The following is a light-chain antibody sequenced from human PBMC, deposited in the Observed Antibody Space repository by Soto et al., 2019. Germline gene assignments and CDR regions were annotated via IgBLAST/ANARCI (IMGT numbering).Light chain of an antibody. Sequence: DIQMTQSPSSLSASVGDRVTITCRASQGISNYLAWYQQKTGKVPKLLIYSASTLESGVPSRFSGSGSGTDFTLTISSLEPEDVATDYCQHYNNAPYTFGQGTKLEIK. J-gene: IGKJ2*01. CDR1: QGISNY. V-gene: IGKV1-27*01. CDR2: SAS. CDR3: QHYNNAPYT.